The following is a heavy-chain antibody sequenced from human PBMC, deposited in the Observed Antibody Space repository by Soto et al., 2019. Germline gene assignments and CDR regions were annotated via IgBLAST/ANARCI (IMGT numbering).Heavy chain of an antibody. D-gene: IGHD3-16*02. J-gene: IGHJ4*02. CDR3: ARHANGGSYPMDH. V-gene: IGHV4-59*08. Sequence: QVQLQESGPGLVKPSETLSVTCDVSGGSISGYYWAWLRQPPGRGLEYLFHIYSSGSDKYNPSLASRVTMSVDTSMTQVSLTLRSVSDADSALYYCARHANGGSYPMDHWGRGTLVTVSS. CDR2: IYSSGSD. CDR1: GGSISGYY.